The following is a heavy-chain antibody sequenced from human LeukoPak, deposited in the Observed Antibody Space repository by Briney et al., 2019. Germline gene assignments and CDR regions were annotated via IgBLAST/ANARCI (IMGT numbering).Heavy chain of an antibody. V-gene: IGHV3-48*03. Sequence: GGSLRLSCAASGFTFSSYEMNWVRQAPGKGLEWVSYISGSGATIYYADSVKGRFTISRGNAKNSLYLQMNSLRSEDTAVYYCARDLGNYGSDYWGQGILVTVSS. CDR2: ISGSGATI. J-gene: IGHJ4*02. CDR1: GFTFSSYE. D-gene: IGHD1-7*01. CDR3: ARDLGNYGSDY.